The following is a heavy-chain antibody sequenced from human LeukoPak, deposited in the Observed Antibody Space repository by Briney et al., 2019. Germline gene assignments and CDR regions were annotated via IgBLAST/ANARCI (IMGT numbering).Heavy chain of an antibody. CDR1: GFTFDDYG. J-gene: IGHJ4*02. V-gene: IGHV3-20*04. D-gene: IGHD5-24*01. CDR3: VRGDGRATFPPAY. Sequence: GGSLRLSCAASGFTFDDYGMSWVRQAPGEGLEWISGVNWNGGSTGYADSVKGRFTISRDNAKNSLYLQMNSLRAEDTALYYCVRGDGRATFPPAYWGQGTLVTVSS. CDR2: VNWNGGST.